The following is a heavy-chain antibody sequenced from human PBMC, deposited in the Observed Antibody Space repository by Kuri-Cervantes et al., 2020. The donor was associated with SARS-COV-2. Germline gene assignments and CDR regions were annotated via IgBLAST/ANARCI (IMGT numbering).Heavy chain of an antibody. V-gene: IGHV1-18*01. CDR1: GYTFTSYG. CDR3: AREGGGPWYYDFWSGYYDDQREYFQH. D-gene: IGHD3-3*01. J-gene: IGHJ1*01. CDR2: ISAYNGNT. Sequence: ASVKVSCKASGYTFTSYGISWVRQAPGQGLEWMGWISAYNGNTNYAQKLQGRVTMTTDTSTSTAYMELRSLRSDDTAVYHCAREGGGPWYYDFWSGYYDDQREYFQHWGQGTLVTVSS.